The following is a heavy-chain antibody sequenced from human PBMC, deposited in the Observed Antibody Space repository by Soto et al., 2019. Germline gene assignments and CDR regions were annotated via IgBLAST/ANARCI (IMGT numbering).Heavy chain of an antibody. J-gene: IGHJ4*02. D-gene: IGHD2-15*01. CDR2: IYHSGTT. Sequence: QVQLQESGPGLVKASQTLSLTCTVSGGSISSGGSYWSWIRQLPGKGLEWIGYIYHSGTTYYSPSLKSRLQISVDTSNNQFSLRLSSVTVADTAVYYCARSTDCSGNSCYPTYDHWGQGTLVTVSS. CDR3: ARSTDCSGNSCYPTYDH. V-gene: IGHV4-31*03. CDR1: GGSISSGGSY.